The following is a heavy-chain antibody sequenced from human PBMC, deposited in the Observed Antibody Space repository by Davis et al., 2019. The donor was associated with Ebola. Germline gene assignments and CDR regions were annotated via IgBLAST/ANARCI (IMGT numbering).Heavy chain of an antibody. CDR1: GFTFSNYA. V-gene: IGHV3-64*02. D-gene: IGHD6-19*01. CDR3: ARGPGYSSGWYHFDY. CDR2: ISSNGGST. J-gene: IGHJ4*02. Sequence: GGPLRLSCAASGFTFSNYAMHWVRQAPGKGLEYVSAISSNGGSTYYADSVKGRFTISRDNSNNTLYLQMGSLRAEDMAVYYCARGPGYSSGWYHFDYWGQGTLVTVSS.